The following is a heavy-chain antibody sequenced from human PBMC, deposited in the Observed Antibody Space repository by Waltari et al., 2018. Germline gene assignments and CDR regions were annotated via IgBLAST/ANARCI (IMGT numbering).Heavy chain of an antibody. CDR1: GFTFSSYE. CDR3: AREGGGVVPAYYYYYGMDV. CDR2: ISSSGSTI. J-gene: IGHJ6*02. Sequence: EVQLVESGGGLVQPGGSLRLSCAASGFTFSSYEMNWVRQAPGKGLEWVSYISSSGSTIYYEESGKGRFTISRDNAKNSLYLQMNSRGAEDTAVYYCAREGGGVVPAYYYYYGMDVWGQGTTVTVSS. V-gene: IGHV3-48*03. D-gene: IGHD2-2*01.